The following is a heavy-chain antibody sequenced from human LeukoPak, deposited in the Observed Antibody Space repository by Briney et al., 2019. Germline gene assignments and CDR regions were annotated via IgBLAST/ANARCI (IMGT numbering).Heavy chain of an antibody. D-gene: IGHD3-3*01. CDR2: VIGSSGAT. Sequence: PGGSLRLSCAASGFSFTKYAMNWVRQAPGKGLEWVAVVIGSSGATDYADSVKGRFTISRDNSKNTLLLQMNSLRAEDTAIYYCAKGAYDFLEIAYFDYWGQGALVTVSS. V-gene: IGHV3-23*01. J-gene: IGHJ4*02. CDR1: GFSFTKYA. CDR3: AKGAYDFLEIAYFDY.